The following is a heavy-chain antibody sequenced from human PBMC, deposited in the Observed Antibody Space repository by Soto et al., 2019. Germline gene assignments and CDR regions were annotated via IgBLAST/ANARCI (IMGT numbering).Heavy chain of an antibody. J-gene: IGHJ4*02. V-gene: IGHV3-23*01. CDR1: GFTFSSYA. Sequence: ASLRLSCAASGFTFSSYAMSWVRQAPGRGLEWVSIISGNGGSTYYAASVKGRFTISRDNTKNTLYLQMDSLTAEDTAVYYCAKGSEFSNSYTLDFDFWGQGALVTVSS. CDR3: AKGSEFSNSYTLDFDF. D-gene: IGHD6-6*01. CDR2: ISGNGGST.